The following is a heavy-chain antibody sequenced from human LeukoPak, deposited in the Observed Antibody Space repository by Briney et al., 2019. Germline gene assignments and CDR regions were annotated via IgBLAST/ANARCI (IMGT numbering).Heavy chain of an antibody. CDR1: GFTVSSNY. CDR3: ARYCSGGSCYLH. V-gene: IGHV3-66*02. D-gene: IGHD2-15*01. Sequence: GGSLRLSCAASGFTVSSNYMSWVRQAPGKGLEWVSVIYSGGSTYYSDSVKGRFTTSRGNSKNTLYLQMNSLRAEDTAVYYCARYCSGGSCYLHWGQGTLVTVSS. CDR2: IYSGGST. J-gene: IGHJ4*02.